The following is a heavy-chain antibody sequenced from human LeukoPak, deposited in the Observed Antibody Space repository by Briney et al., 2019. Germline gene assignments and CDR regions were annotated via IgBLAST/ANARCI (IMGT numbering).Heavy chain of an antibody. CDR1: GGSISSSNW. J-gene: IGHJ4*02. V-gene: IGHV4-39*01. Sequence: PSETLSLTCAVSGGSISSSNWWSWVRQPPGKGLEWIGSIYYSGSTYYNPSLKSRVTISVDTPKNQFSLKLNSVTATDTAVYYCARHYGPWGQGTLVTVSS. CDR2: IYYSGST. D-gene: IGHD3-10*01. CDR3: ARHYGP.